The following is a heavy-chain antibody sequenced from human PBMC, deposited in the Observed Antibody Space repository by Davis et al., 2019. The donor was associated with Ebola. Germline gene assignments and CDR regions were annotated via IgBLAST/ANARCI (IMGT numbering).Heavy chain of an antibody. D-gene: IGHD2-15*01. Sequence: GSLRLTCTDSAFTFSRYAMTRVRPSPGKGLESASLISLRGGSTYYAHSVKGRFTISRDNSKNTIYLQMNSLRAGDTAVYYCARLYCSGGACYSVAVPYNWFDPWGQGTLVTVSS. V-gene: IGHV3-23*01. CDR1: AFTFSRYA. J-gene: IGHJ5*02. CDR3: ARLYCSGGACYSVAVPYNWFDP. CDR2: ISLRGGST.